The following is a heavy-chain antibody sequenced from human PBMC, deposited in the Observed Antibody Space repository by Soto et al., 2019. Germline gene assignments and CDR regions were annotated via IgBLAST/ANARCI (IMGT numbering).Heavy chain of an antibody. CDR1: GFTFSDYW. CDR3: ARFASGKSASP. D-gene: IGHD1-1*01. Sequence: PGGSLRLSCAGSGFTFSDYWMSWARQAPGKGLEWVANIKYDGSEEYYVDSVRGRFTISRDNAMNSLHLQMNSLRADETAVYYCARFASGKSASPWGQGTLVTVSS. J-gene: IGHJ5*02. V-gene: IGHV3-7*05. CDR2: IKYDGSEE.